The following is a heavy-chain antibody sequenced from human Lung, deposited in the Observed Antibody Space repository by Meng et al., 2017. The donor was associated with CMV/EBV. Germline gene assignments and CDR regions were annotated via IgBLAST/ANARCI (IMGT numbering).Heavy chain of an antibody. V-gene: IGHV4-39*02. CDR2: IYYSGST. CDR3: ARDATIFGVVDPYYYGMYV. Sequence: TFSSYAMSWVRQAPGKGLEWIGSIYYSGSTYYNPSLKSRVTISVDTSKNQFSLKLSSVTAADTAVYYCARDATIFGVVDPYYYGMYVWGQGTTVTVSS. D-gene: IGHD3-3*01. CDR1: TFSSYA. J-gene: IGHJ6*02.